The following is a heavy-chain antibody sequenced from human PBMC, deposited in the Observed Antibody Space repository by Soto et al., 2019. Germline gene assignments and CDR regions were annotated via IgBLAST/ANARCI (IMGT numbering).Heavy chain of an antibody. V-gene: IGHV4-31*03. J-gene: IGHJ5*02. CDR1: GGSISSGGYY. CDR3: ARAPKVIVVVPTAIRSRWFDP. D-gene: IGHD2-2*01. CDR2: IYYSGST. Sequence: PSETLSLTCTVSGGSISSGGYYWSWIRQHPGKGLEWIVYIYYSGSTYYNPSLKSRVTISADTSKNQFSLKLSSVPAADTAVYYCARAPKVIVVVPTAIRSRWFDPWGKGTLVSVSS.